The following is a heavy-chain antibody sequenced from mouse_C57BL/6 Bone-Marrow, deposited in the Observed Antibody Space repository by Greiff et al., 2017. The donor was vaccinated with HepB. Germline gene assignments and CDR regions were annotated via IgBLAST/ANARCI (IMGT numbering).Heavy chain of an antibody. CDR2: IRSKSNNYAT. CDR3: VRDGSSSYYYAMDY. J-gene: IGHJ4*01. V-gene: IGHV10-1*01. D-gene: IGHD1-1*01. Sequence: EVKLVESGGGLVQPKGSLKLSCAASGFSFNTYAMNWVRQAPGKGLEWVARIRSKSNNYATYYADSVKDRFTISRDDSESMLYLQMNNLKTEDTAMYYCVRDGSSSYYYAMDYWGQGTSVTVSS. CDR1: GFSFNTYA.